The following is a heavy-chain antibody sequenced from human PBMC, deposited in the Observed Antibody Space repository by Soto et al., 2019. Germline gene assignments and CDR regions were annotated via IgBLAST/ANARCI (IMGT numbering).Heavy chain of an antibody. CDR1: GYTFTSYD. CDR2: MNPNRGNT. V-gene: IGHV1-8*01. J-gene: IGHJ4*02. Sequence: QGQLVQSGAEVKKPGASVKVSCKASGYTFTSYDINWVRQATGQGLEWMGWMNPNRGNTGYAQKFQGRVTMTRNTSRSSAYRELSSLRYEDTAVYYCARERTVAGNNYWGQGTLVTVSS. D-gene: IGHD6-19*01. CDR3: ARERTVAGNNY.